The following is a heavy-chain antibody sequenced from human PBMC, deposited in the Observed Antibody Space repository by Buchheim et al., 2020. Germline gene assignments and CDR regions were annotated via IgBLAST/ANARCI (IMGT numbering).Heavy chain of an antibody. J-gene: IGHJ2*01. V-gene: IGHV3-7*01. CDR3: AKLMRGPWNFDL. CDR2: INQDGGEK. D-gene: IGHD2-8*01. CDR1: GFTFSSSW. Sequence: EVQLVESGGGLVQPGGSLRFSCVASGFTFSSSWMSWVRQVPGKGLEWVANINQDGGEKSYVTSVKGRLTISRDNGKNSVYLQLSSLRVEDTAVYYCAKLMRGPWNFDLWGRGTL.